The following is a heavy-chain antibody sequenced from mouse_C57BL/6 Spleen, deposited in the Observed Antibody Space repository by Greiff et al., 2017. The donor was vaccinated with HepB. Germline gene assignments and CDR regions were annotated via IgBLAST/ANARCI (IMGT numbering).Heavy chain of an antibody. CDR2: IHPNSGST. J-gene: IGHJ3*01. CDR1: GYTFTSYW. CDR3: ARSHDGYPFAY. V-gene: IGHV1-64*01. Sequence: QVQLQQPGAELVKPGASVKLSCKASGYTFTSYWMHWVKQRPGQGLEWIGMIHPNSGSTNYNEKFKSKATLTVDKSSSTVYMQLSSLPSEDSAVYYCARSHDGYPFAYWGQGTLVTVSA. D-gene: IGHD2-3*01.